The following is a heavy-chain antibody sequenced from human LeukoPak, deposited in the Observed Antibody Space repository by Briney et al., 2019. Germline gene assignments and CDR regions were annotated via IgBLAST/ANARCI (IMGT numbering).Heavy chain of an antibody. D-gene: IGHD2-2*01. Sequence: PGGSLRLSCAASGFTFSSYGMHWVRQAPGKGLEWVAVISYDGSNKYYADSVKGRFTISRDNSKNTLYLQMNSLRAGDTAVYYCAKDHCSSTSCYYFDYWGQGTLVTVSS. V-gene: IGHV3-30*18. CDR1: GFTFSSYG. CDR2: ISYDGSNK. CDR3: AKDHCSSTSCYYFDY. J-gene: IGHJ4*02.